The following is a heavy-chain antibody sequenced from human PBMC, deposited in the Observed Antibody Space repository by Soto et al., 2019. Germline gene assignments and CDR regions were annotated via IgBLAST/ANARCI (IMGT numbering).Heavy chain of an antibody. CDR3: VRGPYNYNSRYFDY. Sequence: PSETLSLTCTVSGGSFSGYFWTWIRQPPGKGLEWLAEINHSGITNYNPSVESRVSMSVDTSKNQFCLRLYSVTAADTAVYYCVRGPYNYNSRYFDYWGQGTLVTVS. D-gene: IGHD1-1*01. J-gene: IGHJ4*02. CDR2: INHSGIT. V-gene: IGHV4-34*01. CDR1: GGSFSGYF.